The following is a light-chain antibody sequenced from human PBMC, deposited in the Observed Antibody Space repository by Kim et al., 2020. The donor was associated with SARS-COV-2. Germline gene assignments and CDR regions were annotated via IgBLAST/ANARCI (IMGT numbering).Light chain of an antibody. CDR2: GAS. V-gene: IGKV3-20*01. CDR1: QSITSSY. Sequence: SPGERATHSCRASQSITSSYLAWFQQKPGQAPRLLIYGASSRATGIPDRFSGSGSETDFTLTISRLEPEDLAVYYCQHYGSPPQTFGQGTKVDIK. J-gene: IGKJ2*01. CDR3: QHYGSPPQT.